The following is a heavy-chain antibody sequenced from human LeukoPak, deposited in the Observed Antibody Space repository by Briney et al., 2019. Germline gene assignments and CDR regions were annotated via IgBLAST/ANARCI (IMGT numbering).Heavy chain of an antibody. V-gene: IGHV3-48*01. J-gene: IGHJ3*01. CDR3: ARDRDGYNESPQTH. CDR2: IRSSSTI. Sequence: GGSLRLSCAASGFTFSSYSMNWVRQAPGKGLEWVSYIRSSSTIYYADSVKGRFTISRDNAKNSLYLQMNSLRAEDAAVYYCARDRDGYNESPQTHWGQGTMVTVSS. CDR1: GFTFSSYS. D-gene: IGHD5-24*01.